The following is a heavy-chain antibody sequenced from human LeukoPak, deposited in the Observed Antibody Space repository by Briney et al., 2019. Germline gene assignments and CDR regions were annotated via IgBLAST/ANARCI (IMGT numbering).Heavy chain of an antibody. V-gene: IGHV4-34*01. Sequence: PSETLSLTCAVYGGSFSGYYWSWIRQPPGKGLEWIGEINHSGSTNYNPSLKSRVTISVDTSKNQFSLKLSSVTAADTAVYYCAGDSGRIFDPWGQGTLVTVSS. J-gene: IGHJ5*02. CDR2: INHSGST. CDR3: AGDSGRIFDP. CDR1: GGSFSGYY. D-gene: IGHD6-13*01.